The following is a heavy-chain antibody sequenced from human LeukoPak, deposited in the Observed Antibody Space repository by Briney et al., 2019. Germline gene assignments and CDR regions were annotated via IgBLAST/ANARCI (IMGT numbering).Heavy chain of an antibody. CDR1: GGTFISYA. CDR3: ARAPNYYDSSGYWPLMYFDL. CDR2: IIPIFGTA. Sequence: SVKVSCKASGGTFISYAISWVRQAPGQGLEWMGGIIPIFGTANYAQKFQGRVTITADESTSIAYMELSSLRSEDTAVYYCARAPNYYDSSGYWPLMYFDLWGRGTMVTVSS. D-gene: IGHD3-22*01. V-gene: IGHV1-69*01. J-gene: IGHJ2*01.